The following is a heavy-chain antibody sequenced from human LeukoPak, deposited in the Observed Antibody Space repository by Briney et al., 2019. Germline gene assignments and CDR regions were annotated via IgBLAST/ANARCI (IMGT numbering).Heavy chain of an antibody. CDR1: GFTFSSYA. V-gene: IGHV3-23*01. J-gene: IGHJ4*02. Sequence: GGSLRLSCAASGFTFSSYAMSWVRQAPGKGLEWVSAISGSGGSTYYADSVKGRFTISRDNSKNTLYLQMNSLRAEDTAVYYCAKVDGLLWFGEPTGYYFDYWGQGTLVTVSS. CDR3: AKVDGLLWFGEPTGYYFDY. D-gene: IGHD3-10*01. CDR2: ISGSGGST.